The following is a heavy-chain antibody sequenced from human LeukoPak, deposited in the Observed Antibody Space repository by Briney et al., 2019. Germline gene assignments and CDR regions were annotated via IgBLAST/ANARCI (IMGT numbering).Heavy chain of an antibody. Sequence: PGGSLRLSCAVSGFILSSYGMSWVRQPPGKGLEWVSVSGSGGSTYYADSVKGRFTISRDNSKNTLYLQMNSLRAEDTAVYYCAKGDYSGSYYFDYWGQGTLVTVSS. CDR2: SGSGGST. CDR1: GFILSSYG. J-gene: IGHJ4*02. V-gene: IGHV3-23*01. D-gene: IGHD1-26*01. CDR3: AKGDYSGSYYFDY.